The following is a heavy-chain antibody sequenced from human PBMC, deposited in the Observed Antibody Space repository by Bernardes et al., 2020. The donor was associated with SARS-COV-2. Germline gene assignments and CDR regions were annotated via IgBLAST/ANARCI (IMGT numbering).Heavy chain of an antibody. Sequence: SETLSLTCQVSGGSIISSGNYWSWVRQHPDEGLQWIGYIHNSGGSNYNPSLRDRLSMSLDTSKNQFFLKLSSVTAADTAVYYCARIDEVTGRDYWGQGTLVTVSS. CDR1: GGSIISSGNY. J-gene: IGHJ4*02. CDR3: ARIDEVTGRDY. V-gene: IGHV4-31*03. CDR2: IHNSGGS. D-gene: IGHD6-19*01.